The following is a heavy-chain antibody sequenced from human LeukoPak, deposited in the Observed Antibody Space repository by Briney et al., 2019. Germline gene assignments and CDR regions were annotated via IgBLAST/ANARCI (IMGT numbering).Heavy chain of an antibody. J-gene: IGHJ5*02. CDR3: ARAGTTIGGGYWFDP. CDR1: GFTFSTYA. D-gene: IGHD1-1*01. Sequence: PGTSLTLSCAASGFTFSTYAMHWVRQPPGKGLEWVALVYYDGSNRYYGDFVKGRFTISRDNPKKTLYLQMNSLRAEDTAVYYCARAGTTIGGGYWFDPWGQGTLVTVSS. V-gene: IGHV3-30*12. CDR2: VYYDGSNR.